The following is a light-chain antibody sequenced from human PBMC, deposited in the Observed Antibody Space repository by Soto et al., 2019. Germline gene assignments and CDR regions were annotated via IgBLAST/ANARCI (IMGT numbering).Light chain of an antibody. V-gene: IGKV1-5*01. Sequence: DLQMTQSPSTLSASVGDRVTITCRASQSISSWLAGYQQKPWKAPKLLIHDASILESVVPSRFRGSGSGTEVTLNISSLRTDDVANYYCEQYNSYSPKFGQGTNLAIK. CDR2: DAS. J-gene: IGKJ2*01. CDR1: QSISSW. CDR3: EQYNSYSPK.